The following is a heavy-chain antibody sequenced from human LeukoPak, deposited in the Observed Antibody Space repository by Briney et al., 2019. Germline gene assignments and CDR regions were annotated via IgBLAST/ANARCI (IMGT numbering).Heavy chain of an antibody. J-gene: IGHJ4*02. D-gene: IGHD1-26*01. CDR2: INTNTGNP. CDR3: ARHPEGATLPFDY. V-gene: IGHV7-4-1*02. Sequence: ASVKVSCTASGYTFTTYAMNWVRQAPGQGLEWVGWINTNTGNPTYAQGFTGRFVFSLDTSVSTAYLQISSLKAEDTAVYYCARHPEGATLPFDYWGQGTLVTVSS. CDR1: GYTFTTYA.